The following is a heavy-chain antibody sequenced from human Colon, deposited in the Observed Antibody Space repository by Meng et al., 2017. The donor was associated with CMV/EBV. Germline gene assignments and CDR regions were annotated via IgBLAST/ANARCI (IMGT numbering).Heavy chain of an antibody. J-gene: IGHJ4*02. Sequence: FPFSAHYMDWVRPSPGKGLEWVGRTRNKANSYTTEYAASVKGRFTISRDDSKNSLYLQMNSLITEDTAVYYCARVYDSTWEGSFLDYWGQGTLVTVSS. CDR1: FPFSAHY. D-gene: IGHD1-26*01. V-gene: IGHV3-72*01. CDR3: ARVYDSTWEGSFLDY. CDR2: TRNKANSYTT.